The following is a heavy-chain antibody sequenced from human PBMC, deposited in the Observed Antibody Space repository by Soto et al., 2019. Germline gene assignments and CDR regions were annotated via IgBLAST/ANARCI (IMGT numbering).Heavy chain of an antibody. CDR2: VNQDGSNK. CDR1: GLTFSSFW. Sequence: GGSLRLSCAASGLTFSSFWMSWVRQAPGKGPEWVASVNQDGSNKQYVDSVKGRFTISRDNAENSLYLQMNSLRAEDTAVYYCAKKVPGSNPLDSWGQGALVTVPQ. J-gene: IGHJ4*02. D-gene: IGHD1-1*01. V-gene: IGHV3-7*03. CDR3: AKKVPGSNPLDS.